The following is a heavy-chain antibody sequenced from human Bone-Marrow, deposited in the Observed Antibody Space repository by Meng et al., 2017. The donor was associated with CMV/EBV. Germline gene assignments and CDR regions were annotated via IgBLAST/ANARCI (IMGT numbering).Heavy chain of an antibody. CDR1: GFTFSSYG. CDR2: IRYDGSNK. J-gene: IGHJ4*02. Sequence: GGSLRLSCAASGFTFSSYGMHWVRQAPGKGLEWVAFIRYDGSNKYYADSVKGRFTISRDNSKNTLYLQMNSLRAEDTAVYYCAKDDLHDCSTSCHNQDYWDEGTLVTVSS. V-gene: IGHV3-30*02. CDR3: AKDDLHDCSTSCHNQDY. D-gene: IGHD2-2*02.